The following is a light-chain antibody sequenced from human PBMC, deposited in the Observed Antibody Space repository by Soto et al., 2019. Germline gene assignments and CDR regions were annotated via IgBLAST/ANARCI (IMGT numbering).Light chain of an antibody. CDR3: QQYYNWPVT. CDR1: RSVSNR. J-gene: IGKJ4*01. Sequence: EILMTQSPAILSVSPGETVTFSCRASRSVSNRLAWYQHKPGQAPRLLISGASNGATGIPPKFSGSGSGTEFTLTVDSLQSDDIAVYYCQQYYNWPVTFGGGTKVDIK. V-gene: IGKV3-15*01. CDR2: GAS.